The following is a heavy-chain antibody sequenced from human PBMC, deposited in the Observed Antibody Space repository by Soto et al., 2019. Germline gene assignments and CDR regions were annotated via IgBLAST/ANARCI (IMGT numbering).Heavy chain of an antibody. CDR1: GGSISSGTYY. Sequence: PSETLSLTCIVSGGSISSGTYYWSWIRQHPGKGLEWIGYIRNSGSTYYNPSLKSRATISVDTSKSQFSLKLSSVTAADTAVYYCAREDRNYYDGSGFYHWGQGTLVTVSS. J-gene: IGHJ4*02. CDR3: AREDRNYYDGSGFYH. D-gene: IGHD3-22*01. CDR2: IRNSGST. V-gene: IGHV4-31*03.